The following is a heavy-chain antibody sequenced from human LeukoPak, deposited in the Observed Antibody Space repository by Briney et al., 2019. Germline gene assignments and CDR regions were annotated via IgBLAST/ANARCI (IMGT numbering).Heavy chain of an antibody. D-gene: IGHD6-19*01. CDR2: IYYSGST. Sequence: SETLSLTCTVSGGSISSYYWSWIRQPPGKGLEWIGYIYYSGSTNYNPSLKSRVTISVDTSKNQFSLKLSSVTAADTAVYYCARDQISGWYANYYYYYYMDVWGKGTTVTVSS. CDR1: GGSISSYY. CDR3: ARDQISGWYANYYYYYYMDV. V-gene: IGHV4-59*01. J-gene: IGHJ6*03.